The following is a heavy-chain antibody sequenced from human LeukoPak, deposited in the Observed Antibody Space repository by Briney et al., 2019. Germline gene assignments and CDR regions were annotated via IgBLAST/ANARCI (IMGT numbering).Heavy chain of an antibody. V-gene: IGHV3-21*01. CDR2: ITSSGTYT. CDR1: GFTLSNYN. CDR3: ARDPYSGNYGTYYYYYMDV. D-gene: IGHD1-26*01. Sequence: TGGSLRLSCADSGFTLSNYNMNWVRQAPGRAMEWVSSITSSGTYTFYADSVKGRFTISRDNAKNSLYLQMDSLGPEDTAVYYCARDPYSGNYGTYYYYYMDVWGKGTTVTISS. J-gene: IGHJ6*03.